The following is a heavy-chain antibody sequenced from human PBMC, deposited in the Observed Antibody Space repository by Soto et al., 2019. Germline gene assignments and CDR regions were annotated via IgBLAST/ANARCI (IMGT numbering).Heavy chain of an antibody. V-gene: IGHV4-34*01. CDR3: ARPAIAATVSAFDY. CDR1: GGSFSDYY. Sequence: QVQLQQWGAGLLKPSETLSLTCAVYGGSFSDYYWSWIRQPPGKGLEWIGEINHRGSTNYNPSLKSRVTISVDTSKNQFSLKLSSVTAADTAVYYCARPAIAATVSAFDYWGQGTLVTVSS. CDR2: INHRGST. D-gene: IGHD6-13*01. J-gene: IGHJ4*02.